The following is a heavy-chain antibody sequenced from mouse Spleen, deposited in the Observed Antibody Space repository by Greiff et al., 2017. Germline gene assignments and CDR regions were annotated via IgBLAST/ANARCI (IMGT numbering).Heavy chain of an antibody. CDR2: ISSGGGST. J-gene: IGHJ4*01. Sequence: EVKVVESGGGLVKLGGSLKLSCAASGFTFSSYYMSWVRQTPEKRLEWVATISSGGGSTYYPDSVKGRFTISRDNAKNTLYLQMSSLNSEDTAVYYCARDGSSYSYYYAMDYWGQGTSVTVSS. CDR1: GFTFSSYY. V-gene: IGHV5-6-4*01. CDR3: ARDGSSYSYYYAMDY. D-gene: IGHD1-1*01.